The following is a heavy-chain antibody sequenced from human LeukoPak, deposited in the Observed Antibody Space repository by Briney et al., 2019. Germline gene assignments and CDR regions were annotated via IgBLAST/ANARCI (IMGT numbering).Heavy chain of an antibody. J-gene: IGHJ5*02. Sequence: ASVKVSCKASGYIFTDYYIHWVRQAPGQGLEWMGWIDPNNGGINYAEKFQGRVTMTRATSISTAYMELSRLRSDDTAVYYCARPHTMVRGVTYNWFDPWGQGTLVTVSS. V-gene: IGHV1-2*02. CDR3: ARPHTMVRGVTYNWFDP. CDR2: IDPNNGGI. CDR1: GYIFTDYY. D-gene: IGHD3-10*01.